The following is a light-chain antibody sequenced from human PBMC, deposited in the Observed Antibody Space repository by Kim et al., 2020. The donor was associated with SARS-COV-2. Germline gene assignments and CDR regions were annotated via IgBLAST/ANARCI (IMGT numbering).Light chain of an antibody. J-gene: IGKJ2*03. CDR3: QNYDRAPHS. V-gene: IGKV1-27*01. CDR1: QGISTS. Sequence: SASVGDIVTSPCRASQGISTSLAWFQQKAGKVPKLLIYDASTLQSGFPSRFSGSGSGTDFSLTISSLQPEDVAVYYCQNYDRAPHSFGQGTKLEIK. CDR2: DAS.